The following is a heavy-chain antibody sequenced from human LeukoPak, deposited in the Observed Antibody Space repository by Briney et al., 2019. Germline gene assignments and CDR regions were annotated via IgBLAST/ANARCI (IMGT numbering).Heavy chain of an antibody. J-gene: IGHJ6*03. D-gene: IGHD3-3*01. CDR3: AREVDYDFWSGYLYYYYMDV. CDR1: GYTFTSYG. Sequence: ASVKVSCKASGYTFTSYGISWVRQAPGQGLQWMGWISPYTGNPNYAQHLQGRVTMTTDTSTSTAYMELRSLRSDDTAVYYCAREVDYDFWSGYLYYYYMDVWGKGTTVTVSS. CDR2: ISPYTGNP. V-gene: IGHV1-18*01.